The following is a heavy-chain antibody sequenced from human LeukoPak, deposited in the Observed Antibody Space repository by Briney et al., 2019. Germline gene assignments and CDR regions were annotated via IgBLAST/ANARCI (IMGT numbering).Heavy chain of an antibody. D-gene: IGHD3-10*01. CDR2: ISGYNGNT. J-gene: IGHJ4*01. V-gene: IGHV1-18*01. CDR3: ARDWGPMIRGVVLLIGY. CDR1: GYTFSDYG. Sequence: GASVKVSCKTSGYTFSDYGISWVRQAPGQGLEVMGWISGYNGNTDYAEKFQGRVTMTTDTSTSTVYMEVRSLRSDDTAVYYCARDWGPMIRGVVLLIGYWXXXTQVTVSS.